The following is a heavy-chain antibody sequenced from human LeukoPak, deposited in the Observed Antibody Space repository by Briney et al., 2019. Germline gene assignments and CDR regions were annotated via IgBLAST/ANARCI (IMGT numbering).Heavy chain of an antibody. Sequence: ASVKVSCKASGYTFTDYYMHWVRQAPGQGLEWMGGINPIFGTANYAQKFQGRVTMTRDMSTSTVYMELSSLRSEDTAVYYCARAQPYSGSYYRGLSYNWFDPWGQGTLVTVSS. CDR1: GYTFTDYY. V-gene: IGHV1-46*01. J-gene: IGHJ5*02. CDR2: INPIFGTA. CDR3: ARAQPYSGSYYRGLSYNWFDP. D-gene: IGHD1-26*01.